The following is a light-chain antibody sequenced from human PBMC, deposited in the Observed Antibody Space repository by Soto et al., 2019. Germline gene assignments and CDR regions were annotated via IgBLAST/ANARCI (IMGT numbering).Light chain of an antibody. J-gene: IGKJ1*01. Sequence: DIVMTQSPDSLAVSLGERATINCKSSQSVLYSSNNKDYLAWYQQKPGQPPKLLIYWASTRQFGVPDRFSGSGSGTDFTLTISSLQAEDVAVYYCQQYVTTPRTFGQGTKVEIK. CDR3: QQYVTTPRT. CDR2: WAS. V-gene: IGKV4-1*01. CDR1: QSVLYSSNNKDY.